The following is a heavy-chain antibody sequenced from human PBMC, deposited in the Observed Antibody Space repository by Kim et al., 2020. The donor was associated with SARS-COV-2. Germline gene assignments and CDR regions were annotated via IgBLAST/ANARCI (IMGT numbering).Heavy chain of an antibody. CDR2: SYHNGST. Sequence: SETLSLTCAVYGGSFSGYYWSWIRQPPGKGLELIGESYHNGSTNYNPTLKSQVTISVDTSKNQFSLKLSSGSAADTAVYYCARRRYDYVWGSYRRWYYFDYWGQGTLVTVSS. D-gene: IGHD3-16*02. J-gene: IGHJ4*02. CDR1: GGSFSGYY. V-gene: IGHV4-34*01. CDR3: ARRRYDYVWGSYRRWYYFDY.